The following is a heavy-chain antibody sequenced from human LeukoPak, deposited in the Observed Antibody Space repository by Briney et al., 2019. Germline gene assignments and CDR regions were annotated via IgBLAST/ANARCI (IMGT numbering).Heavy chain of an antibody. CDR1: GYTFTTYD. V-gene: IGHV1-8*03. CDR2: MNPNSGNT. CDR3: ARSRDGSPEYMDV. Sequence: ASVKVSCKASGYTFTTYDINWVRQATGQGLEWMGWMNPNSGNTGYVQKFQGRVTITRNTSASTAYMELSGLRSEDTAVYYCARSRDGSPEYMDVWGKGTTVSVSS. J-gene: IGHJ6*03. D-gene: IGHD5-24*01.